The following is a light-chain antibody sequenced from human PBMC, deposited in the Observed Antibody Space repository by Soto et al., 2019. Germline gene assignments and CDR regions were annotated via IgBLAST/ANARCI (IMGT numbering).Light chain of an antibody. CDR2: DVS. CDR1: SSDVGGYNY. Sequence: QSVLTQPASVSGFPGQSITISCTGTSSDVGGYNYVSWYQQHPGNAPKLMIYDVSNRPSGVSNRFSGSTSGNTASLTISGLQAEDEADYYCSSYTSSSTYVFGTGTKVTVL. J-gene: IGLJ1*01. V-gene: IGLV2-14*01. CDR3: SSYTSSSTYV.